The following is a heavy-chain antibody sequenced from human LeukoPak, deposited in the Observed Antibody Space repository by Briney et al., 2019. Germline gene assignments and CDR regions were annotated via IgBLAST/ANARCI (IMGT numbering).Heavy chain of an antibody. D-gene: IGHD3-3*01. J-gene: IGHJ4*02. Sequence: SETLSLTCTVSGGSITTYYWSWIRQPPGKGLEYIGFIFYSGSTNYNPSLKSRVTISLNTSKTQFSLKLSSVTAADTAVYYCARGTFWSGYYHDYWGQGTLVTVSS. CDR3: ARGTFWSGYYHDY. CDR1: GGSITTYY. CDR2: IFYSGST. V-gene: IGHV4-59*01.